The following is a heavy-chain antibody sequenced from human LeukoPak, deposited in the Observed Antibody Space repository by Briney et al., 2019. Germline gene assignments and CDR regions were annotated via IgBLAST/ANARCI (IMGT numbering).Heavy chain of an antibody. J-gene: IGHJ1*01. CDR2: IYATGTT. CDR3: AREGGGSNRCLD. CDR1: GGSISGYF. D-gene: IGHD3-16*02. Sequence: SETLSLTCTVSGGSISGYFWSWIRHPAGKGLAWIGRIYATGTTNYNPSLKSRVTMPVDTSKNQFSLNLTSVTAADTAVYYCAREGGGSNRCLDWGQGTLVTVSS. V-gene: IGHV4-4*07.